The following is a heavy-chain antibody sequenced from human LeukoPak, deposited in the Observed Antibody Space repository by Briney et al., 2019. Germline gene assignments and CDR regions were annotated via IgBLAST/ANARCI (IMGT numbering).Heavy chain of an antibody. CDR3: AASHDVKTAPYDL. J-gene: IGHJ5*02. V-gene: IGHV4-4*09. CDR1: GGSISSYC. D-gene: IGHD2-21*01. CDR2: IFTSGSA. Sequence: SETLSLTCTVSGGSISSYCWSWVRQPPGKGLEWIGYIFTSGSADYNPSLKSRVTMSVDTSKNQLSMELRFLTAADTAVYYCAASHDVKTAPYDLWGQGTLVTVSS.